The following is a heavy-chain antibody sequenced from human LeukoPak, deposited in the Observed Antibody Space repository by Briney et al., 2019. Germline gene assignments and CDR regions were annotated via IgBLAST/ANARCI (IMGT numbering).Heavy chain of an antibody. V-gene: IGHV3-23*01. CDR2: ISGTGGVR. J-gene: IGHJ3*02. Sequence: PGGSLRLSCVASGFTFSNYAMTWVRQAPGKGLEWVLSISGTGGVRHHADAVKGRFTISRDNSRNTLYLEMNSLRADDTALYYCSRDPNGDYVGAFDNWGQGTMVTVSS. CDR1: GFTFSNYA. CDR3: SRDPNGDYVGAFDN. D-gene: IGHD4-17*01.